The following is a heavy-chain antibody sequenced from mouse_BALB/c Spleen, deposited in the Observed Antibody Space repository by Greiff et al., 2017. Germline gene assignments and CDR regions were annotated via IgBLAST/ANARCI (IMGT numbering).Heavy chain of an antibody. D-gene: IGHD2-14*01. V-gene: IGHV5-6*01. Sequence: EVQLVESGGDLVKPGGSLKLSCAASGFTFSSYGMSWVRQTPDKRLEWVATISSGGSYTYYPDSVKGRFTISRDNAKNTLYLQMSSLKSEDTAMYYCARRSYRYDVFDYWGQGTTLTVSS. CDR1: GFTFSSYG. CDR3: ARRSYRYDVFDY. J-gene: IGHJ2*01. CDR2: ISSGGSYT.